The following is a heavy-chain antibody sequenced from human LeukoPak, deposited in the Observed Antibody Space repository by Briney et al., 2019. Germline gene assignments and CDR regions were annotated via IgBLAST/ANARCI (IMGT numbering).Heavy chain of an antibody. V-gene: IGHV1-2*02. Sequence: ASVKVSCKASGYIFTGYYMHWVRQAPGQGLEWMGWINANSGGTKYAQKFQGRVTMTRDTSISTAYMELSSLRSDDTAVYYCARGRLGTWFGESKAWGQGTLVTVSS. CDR3: ARGRLGTWFGESKA. J-gene: IGHJ5*02. CDR1: GYIFTGYY. D-gene: IGHD3-10*01. CDR2: INANSGGT.